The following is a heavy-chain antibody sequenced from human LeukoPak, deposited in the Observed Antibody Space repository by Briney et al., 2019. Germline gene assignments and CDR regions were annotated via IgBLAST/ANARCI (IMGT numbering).Heavy chain of an antibody. Sequence: GASVKVSCKASGYTFTGYYMHWVRQAPGQGLEWMGWINPNSGGTNYAQKFQGRVTMTRDTSISTAYMELSRLRSDDTAVYYCARGLLWFGELLLGGDYWGQGTLVTVSS. CDR3: ARGLLWFGELLLGGDY. D-gene: IGHD3-10*01. CDR2: INPNSGGT. J-gene: IGHJ4*02. V-gene: IGHV1-2*02. CDR1: GYTFTGYY.